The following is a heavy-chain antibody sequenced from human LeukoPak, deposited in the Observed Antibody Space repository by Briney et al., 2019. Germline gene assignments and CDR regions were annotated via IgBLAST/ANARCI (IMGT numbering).Heavy chain of an antibody. J-gene: IGHJ6*03. Sequence: EASVKVSCKASGGTFSSYGISWVRQAPGQGLEWMGWISAYNGNTNYAQKLQGRVTMTTDTSTSTAYMELRSLRSDDTAVYYCARDGFTIFGVVIIRDYYYYMDVWGKGTTVTVSS. D-gene: IGHD3-3*01. CDR2: ISAYNGNT. CDR1: GGTFSSYG. CDR3: ARDGFTIFGVVIIRDYYYYMDV. V-gene: IGHV1-18*01.